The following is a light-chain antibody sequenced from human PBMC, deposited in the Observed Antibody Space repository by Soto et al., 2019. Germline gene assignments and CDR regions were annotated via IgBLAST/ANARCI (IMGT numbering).Light chain of an antibody. V-gene: IGLV2-8*01. J-gene: IGLJ3*02. Sequence: QSVLTQPPSASGSPGQSVTISCTGTSSDVGDYNYVSWYQQHPGKAPKLMIYEVSKRPSGVPDRFSGSKSGNTASLTVSGLQAEDEAAYYCSSYAGSNNGVFGGGTKLTVL. CDR1: SSDVGDYNY. CDR2: EVS. CDR3: SSYAGSNNGV.